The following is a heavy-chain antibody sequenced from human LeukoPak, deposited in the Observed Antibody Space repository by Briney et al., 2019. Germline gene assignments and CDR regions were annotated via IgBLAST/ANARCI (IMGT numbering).Heavy chain of an antibody. CDR2: IIPIFGTA. V-gene: IGHV1-69*05. CDR3: ARSLTGTTDFDY. Sequence: SVKVSCKASGGTFSSYAISWVRQAPGQGLEWMGRIIPIFGTATYARKFQGRVTITTDESTSTAYMELSSLRSEDTAVYYCARSLTGTTDFDYWGQGTLVTVSS. J-gene: IGHJ4*02. D-gene: IGHD1-7*01. CDR1: GGTFSSYA.